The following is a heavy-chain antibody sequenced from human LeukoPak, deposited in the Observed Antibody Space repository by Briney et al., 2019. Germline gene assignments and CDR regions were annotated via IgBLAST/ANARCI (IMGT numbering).Heavy chain of an antibody. Sequence: SETLSLTCNVSGVSISSYYWSWIRQPAGKGLEWIGRIHTSGSTNYNPSLKSRVTISVDTSKNQFSLKLSSVTAADTAVYYCARVRYYYGSGSYWDVWGKGTTVTVSS. D-gene: IGHD3-10*01. J-gene: IGHJ6*04. V-gene: IGHV4-4*07. CDR1: GVSISSYY. CDR3: ARVRYYYGSGSYWDV. CDR2: IHTSGST.